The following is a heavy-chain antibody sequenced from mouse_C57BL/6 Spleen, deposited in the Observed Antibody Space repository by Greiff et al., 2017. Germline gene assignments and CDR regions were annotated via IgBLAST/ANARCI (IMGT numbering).Heavy chain of an antibody. CDR2: IDPSDSYT. CDR1: GYTFTSYW. D-gene: IGHD1-1*01. J-gene: IGHJ2*01. V-gene: IGHV1-50*01. CDR3: ARPHFYGSSPYYFDY. Sequence: VQLQQPGAELVKPGASVKLSCKASGYTFTSYWMPWVKQRPGQGLEWIGEIDPSDSYTNYNQKFKGKATLTVDTSSSTAYMQLTSLTSEDSAVYYCARPHFYGSSPYYFDYWSQGTTLTVSS.